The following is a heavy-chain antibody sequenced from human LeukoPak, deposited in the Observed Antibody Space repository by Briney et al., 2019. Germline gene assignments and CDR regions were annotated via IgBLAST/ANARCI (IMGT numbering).Heavy chain of an antibody. V-gene: IGHV5-10-1*01. CDR2: IDPGDSQT. J-gene: IGHJ5*02. CDR3: ARHSSVLNSFDP. Sequence: GESLRISCKGSGYSFTSYWISWVRQMPGKGLEWMGRIDPGDSQTNYSPSFQGHVTISADKSISTAYLQWSSLEASDTAMYYCARHSSVLNSFDPWGQGTLVTVSS. D-gene: IGHD3-22*01. CDR1: GYSFTSYW.